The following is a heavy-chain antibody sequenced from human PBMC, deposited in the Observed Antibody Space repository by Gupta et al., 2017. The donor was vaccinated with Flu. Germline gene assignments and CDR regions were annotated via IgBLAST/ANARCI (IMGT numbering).Heavy chain of an antibody. CDR2: ISSSGSTI. D-gene: IGHD2-2*02. CDR3: ARVPDTHGMDV. J-gene: IGHJ6*02. Sequence: EVQLVESGGGLVQPGGSLRLSCAASGFTFSSYEMNWVRQAPGKGLEWVSYISSSGSTIYYADSVKGRFTISRDNAKNSLYLQMNSLRAEDTAVYYCARVPDTHGMDVWGQGTTVTVSS. V-gene: IGHV3-48*03. CDR1: GFTFSSYE.